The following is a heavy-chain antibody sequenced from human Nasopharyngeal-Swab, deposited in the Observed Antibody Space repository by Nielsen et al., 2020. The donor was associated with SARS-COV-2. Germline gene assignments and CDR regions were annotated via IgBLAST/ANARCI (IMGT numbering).Heavy chain of an antibody. D-gene: IGHD5-24*01. CDR3: ARAGRVGDAYTGLDV. CDR2: ITHNERT. CDR1: GWSFSGYY. J-gene: IGHJ6*02. V-gene: IGHV4-34*01. Sequence: SETLSLTCAVDGWSFSGYYWSWIRQPPGKGLEWIGEITHNERTNYNPSLKSRIAMLVDTSNNQVSLKVSSVSAGDTAVYYCARAGRVGDAYTGLDVWGQGTTVTVSS.